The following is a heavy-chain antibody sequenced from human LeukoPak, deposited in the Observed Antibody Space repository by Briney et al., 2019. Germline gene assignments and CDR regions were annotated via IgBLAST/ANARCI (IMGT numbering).Heavy chain of an antibody. CDR2: IWYDGSNK. D-gene: IGHD4-17*01. J-gene: IGHJ4*02. CDR1: GFSFSSYG. V-gene: IGHV3-33*01. CDR3: ARGSSTTVFDY. Sequence: GRSLRLSCAASGFSFSSYGMHWVRQTPGKGLEWVAVIWYDGSNKYYADSVKGRFTISRDNSKNTLYLQMNSLRAEDTAVYYCARGSSTTVFDYWGQGTLVTVSS.